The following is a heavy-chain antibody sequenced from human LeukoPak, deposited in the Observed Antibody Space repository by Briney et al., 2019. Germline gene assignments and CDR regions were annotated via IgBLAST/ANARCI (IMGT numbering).Heavy chain of an antibody. CDR3: AKKMSGSIAAAVDY. CDR1: GFPFSSSA. J-gene: IGHJ4*02. CDR2: FSGSGCST. Sequence: PGGPLRLSCAASGFPFSSSAMSWARRAPGKGRGGVARFSGSGCSTYYTDSVKVRFTISRDNSKTTPYVQTNSLRAEDTAVYYCAKKMSGSIAAAVDYWGQGALVTVSS. D-gene: IGHD6-13*01. V-gene: IGHV3-23*01.